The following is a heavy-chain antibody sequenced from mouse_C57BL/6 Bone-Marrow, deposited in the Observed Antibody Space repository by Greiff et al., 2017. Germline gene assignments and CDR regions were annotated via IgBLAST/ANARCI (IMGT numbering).Heavy chain of an antibody. CDR3: TSNLDWYFDV. CDR1: GFNIKDDY. D-gene: IGHD2-1*01. Sequence: VQLQQSGAELVRPGASVKLSCTASGFNIKDDYMHWVKQRPEQGLEWIGWIDPENGDTEYASKFQGKATITADTSSTTAYLQLSSLTSEDTAVYYCTSNLDWYFDVWGTGTTVTVSS. CDR2: IDPENGDT. V-gene: IGHV14-4*01. J-gene: IGHJ1*03.